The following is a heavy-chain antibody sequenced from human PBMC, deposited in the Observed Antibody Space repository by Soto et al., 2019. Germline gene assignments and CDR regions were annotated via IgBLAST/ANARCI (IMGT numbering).Heavy chain of an antibody. CDR1: GGSISSGDYY. V-gene: IGHV4-30-4*01. D-gene: IGHD6-13*01. J-gene: IGHJ4*02. CDR2: IYYSGST. Sequence: SETLSLTCTVSGGSISSGDYYWSWIRQPPGKGLEWIGYIYYSGSTYYNPSLKSRVTISVDTSKNQFSLKLSSVTAADTAVYYCAKQGGYHRPPRDYWSQGTLVTVSS. CDR3: AKQGGYHRPPRDY.